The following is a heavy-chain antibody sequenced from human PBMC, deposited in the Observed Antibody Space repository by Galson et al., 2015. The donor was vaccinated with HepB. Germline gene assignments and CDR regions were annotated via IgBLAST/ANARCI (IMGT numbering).Heavy chain of an antibody. D-gene: IGHD6-19*01. J-gene: IGHJ5*01. CDR2: IIPIFGVT. V-gene: IGHV1-69*13. CDR3: ARGPPSSSCWHT. CDR1: GDTFSSNA. Sequence: SVKVSCKASGDTFSSNAISWVRQAPGQGLEWMGGIIPIFGVTNYAQKFQGRVSITADESTYTAYMELSSLRSEDTAVYYCARGPPSSSCWHTCGHESLVAVSS.